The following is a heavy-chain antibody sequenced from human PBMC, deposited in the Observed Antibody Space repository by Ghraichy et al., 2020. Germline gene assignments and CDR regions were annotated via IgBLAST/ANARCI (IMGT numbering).Heavy chain of an antibody. CDR2: IKQDGSEK. J-gene: IGHJ4*02. Sequence: GGSLRLSCTASGFTFSSYCMSWVRQAPGKGLEWVANIKQDGSEKHYVDSVKGRFTISRDNAKKSLYLQMNSLRVEDTAVYYCARDRGSGWYTGAYWGQGTLVTVSS. CDR1: GFTFSSYC. V-gene: IGHV3-7*03. D-gene: IGHD6-19*01. CDR3: ARDRGSGWYTGAY.